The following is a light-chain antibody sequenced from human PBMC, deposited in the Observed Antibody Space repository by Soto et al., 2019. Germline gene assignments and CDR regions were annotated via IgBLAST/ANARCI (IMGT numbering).Light chain of an antibody. CDR3: RSYAGSNNVGV. V-gene: IGLV2-8*01. J-gene: IGLJ2*01. CDR2: EVS. Sequence: QSALTQPPSASGSLGQSVTISCTGTSSDVGGYNYVSWYQQHPGKAPKLMIYEVSKRPSGVPDRFSGSKSGNTASLTVSGHQAEDAADYYCRSYAGSNNVGVFGGGTQVTVL. CDR1: SSDVGGYNY.